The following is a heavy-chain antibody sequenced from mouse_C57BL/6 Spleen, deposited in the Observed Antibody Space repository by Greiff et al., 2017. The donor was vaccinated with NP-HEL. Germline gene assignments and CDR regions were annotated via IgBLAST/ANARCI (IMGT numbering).Heavy chain of an antibody. J-gene: IGHJ3*01. Sequence: QQPGRGLEWLGRIDPNSGGTKNNEKFKSKATLTVDKPSSTDYMQLSSLTSEDSAVYYCAREEDYGRATWGFAYWGQGTLVTVSA. V-gene: IGHV1-72*01. CDR2: IDPNSGGT. D-gene: IGHD1-1*01. CDR3: AREEDYGRATWGFAY.